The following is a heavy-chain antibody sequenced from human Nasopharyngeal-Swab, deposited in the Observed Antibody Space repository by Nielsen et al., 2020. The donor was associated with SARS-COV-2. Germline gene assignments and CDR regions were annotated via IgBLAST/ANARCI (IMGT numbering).Heavy chain of an antibody. J-gene: IGHJ6*03. CDR1: GGTFSSYA. Sequence: SVKVSCMASGGTFSSYAISWVRQAPGQGLEWMGGIIPIFGTANYAQKFQGRVTITADESTSTAYMELSSLRSEDTAVYYCARGKSYDPYYYYYYMDVWGKGTTVTVSS. V-gene: IGHV1-69*13. D-gene: IGHD5-12*01. CDR2: IIPIFGTA. CDR3: ARGKSYDPYYYYYYMDV.